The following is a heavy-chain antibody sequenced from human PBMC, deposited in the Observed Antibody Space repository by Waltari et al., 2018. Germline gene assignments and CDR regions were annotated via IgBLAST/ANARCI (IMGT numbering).Heavy chain of an antibody. CDR2: IISSGSTI. V-gene: IGHV3-48*01. CDR1: GFTFSSYS. J-gene: IGHJ4*02. D-gene: IGHD5-18*01. Sequence: EVQLLESGGGLVQPGGSLRLSCAASGFTFSSYSMNWVRQAPGKGLEWVSYIISSGSTIDYADSVRGRFTISRDNAKNSLYLQMNSLRAEDTAVYYCARARGYSYGYEDYWGQGTLVTVSS. CDR3: ARARGYSYGYEDY.